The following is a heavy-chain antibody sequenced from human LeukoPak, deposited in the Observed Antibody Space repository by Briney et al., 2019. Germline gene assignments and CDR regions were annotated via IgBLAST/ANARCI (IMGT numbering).Heavy chain of an antibody. CDR1: GYTFTGYY. CDR3: ARDYGAIAAAGTNY. J-gene: IGHJ4*02. Sequence: GASVKVSCKASGYTFTGYYMHWVRQAPGQGLEWMGWINPNSGGTNYAQKFQGRVTMTRDTSISTAYMELSRLRSDDTAVYYCARDYGAIAAAGTNYWGQGTLVAVSS. CDR2: INPNSGGT. D-gene: IGHD6-13*01. V-gene: IGHV1-2*02.